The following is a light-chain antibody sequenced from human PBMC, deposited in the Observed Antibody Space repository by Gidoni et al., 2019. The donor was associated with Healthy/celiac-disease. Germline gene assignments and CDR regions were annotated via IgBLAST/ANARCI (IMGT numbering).Light chain of an antibody. V-gene: IGKV3-11*01. CDR1: QSVSSY. CDR2: DAS. J-gene: IGKJ5*01. CDR3: QQRSNWPSIT. Sequence: EIVLTQSPATLSLSPGERANLSCRASQSVSSYLAWYQQKPGQAPRLLIYDASNRATGIPARFSGSGSGTDFTLTISSLEPEDFAVYYCQQRSNWPSITFGQGTRLEIK.